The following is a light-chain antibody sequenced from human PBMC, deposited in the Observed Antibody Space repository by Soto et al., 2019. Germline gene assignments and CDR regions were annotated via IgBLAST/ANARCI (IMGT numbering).Light chain of an antibody. CDR1: QSVSSF. V-gene: IGKV3-11*01. Sequence: PGERATLSCRASQSVSSFLAWYQQKPGQAPRLLIFDASNRATGIPARFSGSGSGTDFTLTISSLEPEDFAVYYCQQRSNWPPTFGGGTKVEIK. J-gene: IGKJ4*01. CDR2: DAS. CDR3: QQRSNWPPT.